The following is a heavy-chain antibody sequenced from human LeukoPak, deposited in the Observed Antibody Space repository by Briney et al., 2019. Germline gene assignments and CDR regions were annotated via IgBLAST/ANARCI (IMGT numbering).Heavy chain of an antibody. Sequence: PSETLSLTCAVYGGSFSGYYWSWIRQPPGKGLEWIGEINHSGSTNYNPSLKSRVTISVDTSKNQFSLKLSSVTAADTAVYYCARGRGSSRSHWFDPWGQGTLVTVSS. V-gene: IGHV4-34*01. CDR2: INHSGST. D-gene: IGHD6-6*01. J-gene: IGHJ5*02. CDR1: GGSFSGYY. CDR3: ARGRGSSRSHWFDP.